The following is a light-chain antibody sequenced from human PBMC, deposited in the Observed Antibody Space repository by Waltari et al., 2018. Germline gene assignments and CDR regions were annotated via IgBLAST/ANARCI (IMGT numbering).Light chain of an antibody. V-gene: IGLV3-21*02. Sequence: SSVLTQAPSVSVAPGQTATVNCGGDNIGGRRVHWYQQRPGRAPVLVVYLDSARPSGFPDRFSGSKSGNAATLTISRVEAGDEADYYCHVWDGKTVMFGGGTKLTVL. J-gene: IGLJ3*02. CDR3: HVWDGKTVM. CDR2: LDS. CDR1: NIGGRR.